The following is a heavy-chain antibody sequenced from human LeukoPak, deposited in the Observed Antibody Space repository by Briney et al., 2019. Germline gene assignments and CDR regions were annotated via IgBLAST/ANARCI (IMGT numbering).Heavy chain of an antibody. CDR3: TTDRPNSGSYPWDFDY. V-gene: IGHV3-15*01. J-gene: IGHJ4*02. D-gene: IGHD1-26*01. CDR2: IKSKTDGGTT. CDR1: GFTFSNAW. Sequence: GGSLRLSCAASGFTFSNAWMSWVRQAPGKGLEWVGRIKSKTDGGTTGYAAPVKGRFTISRHDSKNTLFLQMNSLKTEDTAVCYCTTDRPNSGSYPWDFDYWGQGTLVTVSS.